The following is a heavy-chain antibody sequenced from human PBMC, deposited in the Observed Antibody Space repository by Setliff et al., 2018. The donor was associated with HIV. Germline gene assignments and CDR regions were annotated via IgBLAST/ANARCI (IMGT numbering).Heavy chain of an antibody. Sequence: SETLSLTCTVSGASINSHYWNWVRQSPAKGLEWIGYYYNGGTSYNPSLQSRVTISVDTPKNQFSLHLNSLTAADTAVYYCARKEKGGAFDIWGLGTLVTVSS. CDR1: GASINSHY. V-gene: IGHV4-59*11. CDR3: ARKEKGGAFDI. J-gene: IGHJ3*02. CDR2: YYNGGT.